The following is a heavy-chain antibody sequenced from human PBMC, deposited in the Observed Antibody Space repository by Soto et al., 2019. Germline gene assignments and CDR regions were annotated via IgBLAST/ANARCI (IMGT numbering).Heavy chain of an antibody. V-gene: IGHV1-18*01. CDR1: AYTFTSYG. Sequence: QVQLVQSGAEVKKPGASVKVSCKASAYTFTSYGISWVRQAPGQGLEGMGWLSAYNGNTHYAPRLQGRVTMTADTSMSTAYMELRSLRFDDTAVYYCARDVGDAFDMWGQATMVTVSS. J-gene: IGHJ3*02. CDR3: ARDVGDAFDM. CDR2: LSAYNGNT. D-gene: IGHD2-15*01.